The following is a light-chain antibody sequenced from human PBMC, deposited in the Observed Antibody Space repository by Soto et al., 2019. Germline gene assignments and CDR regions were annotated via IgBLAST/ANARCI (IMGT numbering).Light chain of an antibody. V-gene: IGKV1-6*02. Sequence: AIPMAQSPSSPSASVGDRVTITCRASQGIGNDVGWYQQKPGKAPKLLLYAATTLQSGVPSRFSGTRSGTDFTLTISSLQPEDFATYYCLQDHNYPLTFGGGTKVEI. J-gene: IGKJ4*01. CDR1: QGIGND. CDR2: AAT. CDR3: LQDHNYPLT.